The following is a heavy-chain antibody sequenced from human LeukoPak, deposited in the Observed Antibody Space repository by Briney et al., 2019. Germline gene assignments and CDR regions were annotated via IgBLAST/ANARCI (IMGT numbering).Heavy chain of an antibody. V-gene: IGHV4-61*01. D-gene: IGHD4-17*01. Sequence: SETLSLTCTVSGGSFSGGSYYWGWIRQPPGKGLEWIGYIYYSGSTNYNPSLKSRVTISVDTSKNQFSLKLSSVTAADTAVYYCARTVYGDYAGGSYYYYMDVWGKGTTVTISS. J-gene: IGHJ6*03. CDR3: ARTVYGDYAGGSYYYYMDV. CDR1: GGSFSGGSYY. CDR2: IYYSGST.